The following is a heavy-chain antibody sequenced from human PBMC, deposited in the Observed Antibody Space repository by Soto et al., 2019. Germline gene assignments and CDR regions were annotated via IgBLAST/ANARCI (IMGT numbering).Heavy chain of an antibody. V-gene: IGHV4-39*01. J-gene: IGHJ6*03. CDR1: GGSISRSSYY. CDR2: IYYSGST. CDR3: ARHMTPSRYYYYYMDV. D-gene: IGHD3-16*01. Sequence: KPSETLSLTCTVSGGSISRSSYYWGWIRQPPGKGLEWIGSIYYSGSTYYNPSLKSRVTISVDTSKNQFSLKLSSVTAADTAVYYCARHMTPSRYYYYYMDVWGKGTTVTVSS.